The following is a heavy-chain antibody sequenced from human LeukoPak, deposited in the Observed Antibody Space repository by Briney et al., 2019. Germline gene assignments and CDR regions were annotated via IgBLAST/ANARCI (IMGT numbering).Heavy chain of an antibody. V-gene: IGHV1-69*01. CDR3: ARTDYHGGGWYGDFDY. CDR1: GGTFSSYA. D-gene: IGHD6-19*01. CDR2: IIPIFGTA. J-gene: IGHJ4*02. Sequence: KISCKASGGTFSSYAISWVRQAPGQGLEWMGGIIPIFGTANYAQKFQGRVTITADESTSTAYMELSSLRSEDTAVYYCARTDYHGGGWYGDFDYWGQGTLVTVSS.